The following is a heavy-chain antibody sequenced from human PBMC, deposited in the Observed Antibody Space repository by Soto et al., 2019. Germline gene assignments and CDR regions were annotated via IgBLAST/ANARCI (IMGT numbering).Heavy chain of an antibody. CDR1: GFTFSNNG. V-gene: IGHV3-30*03. J-gene: IGHJ4*01. CDR3: AMDLYGGSSRFDY. Sequence: QVQLVESGGGVVQPGRSLRLSCVASGFTFSNNGIHWVRQAPGKGLEWVAVISSDGSKKYYADSVKGRFTISRDNSKNTLYLQMNSLRAEATALYYCAMDLYGGSSRFDYWGHGTLFTVSS. D-gene: IGHD2-15*01. CDR2: ISSDGSKK.